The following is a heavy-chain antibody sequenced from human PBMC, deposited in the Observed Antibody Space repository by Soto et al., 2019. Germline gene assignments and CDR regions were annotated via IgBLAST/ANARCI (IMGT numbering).Heavy chain of an antibody. V-gene: IGHV3-48*02. Sequence: EVQLVESGGGLVQPGGSLRLSCAASGFTFSSYSMNWVRQAPGKGLEWVSYISSSSSTIYYADSVKGRFTISRDNAKNSLYLQMNSLRDEDTAVYYCARPIYSGYASGSLTILGYWGQGTLVTVSS. CDR2: ISSSSSTI. CDR1: GFTFSSYS. CDR3: ARPIYSGYASGSLTILGY. D-gene: IGHD5-12*01. J-gene: IGHJ4*02.